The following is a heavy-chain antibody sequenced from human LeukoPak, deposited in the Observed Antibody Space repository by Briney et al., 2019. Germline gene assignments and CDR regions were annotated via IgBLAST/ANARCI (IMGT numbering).Heavy chain of an antibody. V-gene: IGHV3-7*01. J-gene: IGHJ4*02. CDR3: ATDRGWRTSGYYLYYFEY. CDR1: GFIFTNYF. CDR2: IKHDGSEK. D-gene: IGHD3-3*01. Sequence: GRSLRLSCAASGFIFTNYFMSWVRQAPGKGLEWVASIKHDGSEKYYVDSVRGRLTISRDNTMNSLYLQMSSLRAEDTAVYYCATDRGWRTSGYYLYYFEYWGQGTLVTYSS.